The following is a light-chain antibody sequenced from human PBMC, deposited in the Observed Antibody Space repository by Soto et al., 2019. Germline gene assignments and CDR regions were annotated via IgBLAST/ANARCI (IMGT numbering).Light chain of an antibody. Sequence: QSVLTQPPSVSAAPGQKVTISCSGRSSNIGSDYVSWYQRLPGTAPKLLIYDNNKRPSGIPDRFSGSKSGTSATLGITGLQTGDEADYYCGTWDSGLSPVVFGGGTKLTVL. CDR3: GTWDSGLSPVV. J-gene: IGLJ2*01. CDR2: DNN. V-gene: IGLV1-51*01. CDR1: SSNIGSDY.